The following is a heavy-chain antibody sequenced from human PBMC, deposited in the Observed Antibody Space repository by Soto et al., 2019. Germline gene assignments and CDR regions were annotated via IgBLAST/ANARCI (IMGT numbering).Heavy chain of an antibody. Sequence: SETLSLTCAVSGGSFSGYYWGWVRQPPGRGLEWVGEINYSGSTNYNPSLKRRVTISVDTSKNQVSLKVTSVTAADTAMYYCARRNYFYALDVWGQGTTVTVSS. CDR3: ARRNYFYALDV. J-gene: IGHJ6*02. CDR2: INYSGST. V-gene: IGHV4-34*01. CDR1: GGSFSGYY.